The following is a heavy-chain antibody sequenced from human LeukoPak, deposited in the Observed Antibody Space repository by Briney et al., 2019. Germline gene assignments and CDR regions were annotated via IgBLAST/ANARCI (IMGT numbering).Heavy chain of an antibody. J-gene: IGHJ4*02. V-gene: IGHV1-18*04. D-gene: IGHD6-13*01. CDR1: GYTFTGYY. CDR2: ISAYNGNT. Sequence: ASVKVSCKASGYTFTGYYMHWVRQAPGQGLEWMGWISAYNGNTNYAQKLQGRVTMTTDTSTSTAYMELRSLRSDDTAVYYCARVDWVAAARYWGQGTLVTVSS. CDR3: ARVDWVAAARY.